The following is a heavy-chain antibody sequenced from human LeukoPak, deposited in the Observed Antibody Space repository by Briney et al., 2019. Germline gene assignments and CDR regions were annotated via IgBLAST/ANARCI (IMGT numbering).Heavy chain of an antibody. CDR3: ARVVAMPFNYFES. J-gene: IGHJ4*02. CDR2: IYRGGSP. Sequence: SGTLSLTCSVSGDSVTSNHWWSWLRQPPGKRLEWIAEIYRGGSPFYNPSLKSRVTISLDKSKNQFSLTLTSVTTADTAVYYCARVVAMPFNYFESWGQGTLVAVSS. CDR1: GDSVTSNHW. V-gene: IGHV4-4*02. D-gene: IGHD2-2*01.